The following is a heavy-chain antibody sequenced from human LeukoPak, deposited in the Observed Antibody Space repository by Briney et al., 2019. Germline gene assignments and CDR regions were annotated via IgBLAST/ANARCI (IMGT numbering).Heavy chain of an antibody. CDR2: ISAYNGNT. D-gene: IGHD6-13*01. CDR1: GYTFTSYS. J-gene: IGHJ3*02. CDR3: ARTGYSSSPAAFDI. V-gene: IGHV1-18*01. Sequence: ASVKVSCKASGYTFTSYSISWVRQAPGQGLEWMGWISAYNGNTNYAQKLQGRVTMTTDTSTSTAYMELRSLRSDDTAVYYCARTGYSSSPAAFDIWGQGTMVTVSS.